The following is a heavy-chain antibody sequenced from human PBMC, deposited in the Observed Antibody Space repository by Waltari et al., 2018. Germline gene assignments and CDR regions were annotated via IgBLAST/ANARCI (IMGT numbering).Heavy chain of an antibody. CDR3: ARDKGVFGPTFFDY. J-gene: IGHJ4*02. CDR2: ISSSSSTI. CDR1: GFTCSSYS. V-gene: IGHV3-48*04. D-gene: IGHD3-16*01. Sequence: EVQLVESGGGLVQPGGSLRLSCAASGFTCSSYSMNWVGRPPGKGLEWVSYISSSSSTIYYADSVKGRFTISRDNAKNSLYLQMNSLRAEDTAVYYCARDKGVFGPTFFDYWGQGTLVTVSS.